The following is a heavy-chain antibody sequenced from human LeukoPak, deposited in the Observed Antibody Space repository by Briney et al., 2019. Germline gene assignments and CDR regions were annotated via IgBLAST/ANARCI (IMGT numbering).Heavy chain of an antibody. V-gene: IGHV3-30*04. Sequence: GGSLRLSCAASGFTFSSYAMHWVRQAPGKGLEWVAVISYDGSNKYYADSVKGRFTISRDNSKNTLYLQMNSLRAEDTAVYYCARCAMRGAVGALLSYFDYWGQGTLVTVSS. CDR3: ARCAMRGAVGALLSYFDY. CDR2: ISYDGSNK. CDR1: GFTFSSYA. D-gene: IGHD1-26*01. J-gene: IGHJ4*02.